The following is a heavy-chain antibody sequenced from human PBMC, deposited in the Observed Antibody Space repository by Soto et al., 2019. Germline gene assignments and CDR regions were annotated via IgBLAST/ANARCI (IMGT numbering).Heavy chain of an antibody. CDR1: GGSISSGAYY. Sequence: QVQLQESGPGLVTPSQSLSLTCTVSGGSISSGAYYWRWIRQHPGRGLEWIGHISYSGKSDYNPSLESRVAISLDTPRNQCSLKLSSVTAADTAVYYCAASTNADFFDSWVPGALVTVSA. V-gene: IGHV4-31*03. CDR2: ISYSGKS. CDR3: AASTNADFFDS. J-gene: IGHJ4*02.